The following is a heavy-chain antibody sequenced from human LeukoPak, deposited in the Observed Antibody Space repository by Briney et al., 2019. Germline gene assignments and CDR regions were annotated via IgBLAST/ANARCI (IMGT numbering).Heavy chain of an antibody. CDR2: IYHSGST. Sequence: SETLSLTCTVSGYSISSGYYWGWIRQPPGKGLEWIGSIYHSGSTYYNPSLKSRVTISVDTSKNQFSLKLSSVTAADTAVYYCARDFCSSTSCYQMDAFDIWGQGTMVTVSS. V-gene: IGHV4-38-2*02. CDR3: ARDFCSSTSCYQMDAFDI. D-gene: IGHD2-2*01. CDR1: GYSISSGYY. J-gene: IGHJ3*02.